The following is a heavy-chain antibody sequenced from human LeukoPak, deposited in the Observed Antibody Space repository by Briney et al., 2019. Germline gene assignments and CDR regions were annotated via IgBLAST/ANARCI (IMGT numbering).Heavy chain of an antibody. J-gene: IGHJ2*01. V-gene: IGHV1-2*02. Sequence: ASVKVSCKASGYTFTGYYMHWVRQAPGQGLEWMGWINPNSGGTNYAQKFQGRVTMTRDTSISTAYMELSRLRSVDTAVYYCARVRGSSGWYFDLWGRGTLVTVSS. CDR2: INPNSGGT. CDR1: GYTFTGYY. D-gene: IGHD3-10*01. CDR3: ARVRGSSGWYFDL.